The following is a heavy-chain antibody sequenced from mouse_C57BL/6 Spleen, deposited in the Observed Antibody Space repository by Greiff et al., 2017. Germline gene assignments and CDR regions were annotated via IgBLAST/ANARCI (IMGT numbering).Heavy chain of an antibody. Sequence: QVQLKESGPGLVAPSQSLSITCTVSGFSLTSYGVHWVRQPPGKGLEWLVVIWSDGSTTYNSAIKSRLSISKDNSKSQVFLKMNSLQTDDTAMYYCARRSSWYDAMDYWGQGTSVTVAS. V-gene: IGHV2-6*03. CDR2: IWSDGST. CDR1: GFSLTSYG. CDR3: ARRSSWYDAMDY. J-gene: IGHJ4*01. D-gene: IGHD1-1*01.